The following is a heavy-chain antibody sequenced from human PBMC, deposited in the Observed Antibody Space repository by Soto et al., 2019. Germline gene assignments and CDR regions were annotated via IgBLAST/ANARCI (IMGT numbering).Heavy chain of an antibody. CDR1: GFTFSSYG. V-gene: IGHV3-33*08. CDR2: IWYDGSNK. CDR3: AREGPPSGYSYGSDYFDY. Sequence: GGSLRLSCAASGFTFSSYGMHWVRQAPGKGLEWVAVIWYDGSNKYYADSVKGRFTISRDNSKNTLYLQMNSLRAEDTAVYYCAREGPPSGYSYGSDYFDYWGQGTLVTVSS. J-gene: IGHJ4*02. D-gene: IGHD5-18*01.